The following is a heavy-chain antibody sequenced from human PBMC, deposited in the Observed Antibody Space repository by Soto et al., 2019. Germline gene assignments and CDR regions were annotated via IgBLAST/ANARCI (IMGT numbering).Heavy chain of an antibody. Sequence: QPGGSLRLSCAASGFTFSSYSMNWVRQAPGKGLEWVSYISSSSSTIYYADSVKGRFTISRDNAKNSLYLQMNSLRAEDTAVYYCAREGPQLPTPIQHWGQGTLVTVSS. D-gene: IGHD1-1*01. V-gene: IGHV3-48*01. J-gene: IGHJ1*01. CDR1: GFTFSSYS. CDR3: AREGPQLPTPIQH. CDR2: ISSSSSTI.